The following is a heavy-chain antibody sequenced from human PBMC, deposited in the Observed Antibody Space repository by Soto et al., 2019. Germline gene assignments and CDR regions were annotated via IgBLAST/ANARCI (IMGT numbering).Heavy chain of an antibody. Sequence: SETLSLTCTVSGGSISSGDYYWSWIRQPPGKGLEWIGYIYYSGSTYYNPSLKSRVTISVDTSKNQFSLKLSSVTAADTAVYYCARDSTRRGHLNNHTGSYYYGMDVWGQGTTVTVSS. CDR1: GGSISSGDYY. CDR2: IYYSGST. CDR3: ARDSTRRGHLNNHTGSYYYGMDV. V-gene: IGHV4-30-4*01. D-gene: IGHD2-15*01. J-gene: IGHJ6*02.